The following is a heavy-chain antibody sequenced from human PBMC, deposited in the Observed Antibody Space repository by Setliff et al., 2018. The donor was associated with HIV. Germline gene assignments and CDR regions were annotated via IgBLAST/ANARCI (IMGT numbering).Heavy chain of an antibody. V-gene: IGHV4-39*01. CDR3: ARRLSEYSARWGTFYNWFDP. Sequence: SETLSLTCTVSGGSIRSSSYYWGWLHQPPGKGLEWIGNIYYSGGTYYNPSLKSRVTISVDTSKNQFSLNLSSVTAADTGVYYCARRLSEYSARWGTFYNWFDPWGQGTLVTVSS. J-gene: IGHJ5*02. CDR1: GGSIRSSSYY. D-gene: IGHD3-16*01. CDR2: IYYSGGT.